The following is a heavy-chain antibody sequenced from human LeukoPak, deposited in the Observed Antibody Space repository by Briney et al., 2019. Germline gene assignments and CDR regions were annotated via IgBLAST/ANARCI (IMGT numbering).Heavy chain of an antibody. CDR1: GFTFSSYW. D-gene: IGHD2-8*02. CDR3: ARVGRTSETDF. V-gene: IGHV3-23*01. Sequence: GGSLRLSCAASGFTFSSYWMHWVRQAPGKGLEWVSSISASGFTTYYADSVKGRFTISRDNSRITLYLQMNSLRVEDTAVYFCARVGRTSETDFWGQGTLVTVSS. J-gene: IGHJ4*02. CDR2: ISASGFTT.